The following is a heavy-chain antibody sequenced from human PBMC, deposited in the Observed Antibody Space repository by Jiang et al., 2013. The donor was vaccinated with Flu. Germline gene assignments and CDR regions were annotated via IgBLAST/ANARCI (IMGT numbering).Heavy chain of an antibody. CDR1: GYSISSGYY. Sequence: TCTVSGYSISSGYYWGWIRQPPGKGLEWIGSIYHSGSTYYNPSLKSRVTISVDTSKNQFSLKLSSVTAADTAVYYCARVSQERWRRVLMGDAFDIWGQGTMVTVSS. CDR2: IYHSGST. V-gene: IGHV4-38-2*02. D-gene: IGHD2-8*01. J-gene: IGHJ3*02. CDR3: ARVSQERWRRVLMGDAFDI.